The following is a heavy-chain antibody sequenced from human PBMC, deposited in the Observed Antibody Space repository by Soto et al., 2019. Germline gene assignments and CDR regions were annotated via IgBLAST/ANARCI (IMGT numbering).Heavy chain of an antibody. CDR3: ARLPGDRNWFDP. V-gene: IGHV5-51*01. Sequence: GESLKISCKASGYTFNTYWVAWVRQMPGKGLEWMGLIYPGDSDTRYSPSFQGQVTISADKSISTAYLQWSSLKASDTAMYYCARLPGDRNWFDPWGQGTLVTVSS. CDR2: IYPGDSDT. J-gene: IGHJ5*02. D-gene: IGHD3-10*01. CDR1: GYTFNTYW.